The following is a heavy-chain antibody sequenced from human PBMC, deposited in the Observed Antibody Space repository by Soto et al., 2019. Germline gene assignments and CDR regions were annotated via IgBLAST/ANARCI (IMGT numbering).Heavy chain of an antibody. CDR1: GYSFTSYW. Sequence: HGESLKISCKGSGYSFTSYWIGWVRQMPGKGLEWMGIIYPGDSDTRYSPSFQGQVTISADKSISTAYLQWSSLKASDTAMYYCARWAVVVVPAAPLLDYGMDVWGQGTTVTVSS. J-gene: IGHJ6*02. CDR3: ARWAVVVVPAAPLLDYGMDV. V-gene: IGHV5-51*01. CDR2: IYPGDSDT. D-gene: IGHD2-2*01.